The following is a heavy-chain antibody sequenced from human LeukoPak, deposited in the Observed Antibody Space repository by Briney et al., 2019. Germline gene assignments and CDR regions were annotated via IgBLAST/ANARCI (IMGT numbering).Heavy chain of an antibody. J-gene: IGHJ6*02. D-gene: IGHD4-23*01. CDR1: GGSISSYY. CDR2: IYYSGST. Sequence: PSETLSLTCTVSGGSISSYYWSWIRQPPGKGLEWIGYIYYSGSTNYNPSLKSRVTISVDTSKNQFSLKLSSVTAADTAVYYCATTTVVTPYYYYYGMDVWGQGTTVTVSS. V-gene: IGHV4-59*01. CDR3: ATTTVVTPYYYYYGMDV.